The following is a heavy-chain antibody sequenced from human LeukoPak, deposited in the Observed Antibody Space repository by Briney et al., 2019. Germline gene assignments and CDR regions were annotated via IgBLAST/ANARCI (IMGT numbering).Heavy chain of an antibody. Sequence: GGSLRLSCAASGFTFSSYWMSWVRQAPGKGLEWVANIKLDGSEKYYVDSVKGRFTISRDNAKNSLYLQVNSLRADDTAVYYCARGSGNFDYWGQGTLVTVSS. CDR1: GFTFSSYW. J-gene: IGHJ4*02. CDR3: ARGSGNFDY. V-gene: IGHV3-7*01. CDR2: IKLDGSEK. D-gene: IGHD3-10*01.